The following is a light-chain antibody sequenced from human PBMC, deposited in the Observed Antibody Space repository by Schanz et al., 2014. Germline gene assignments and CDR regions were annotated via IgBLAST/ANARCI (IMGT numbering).Light chain of an antibody. CDR2: EDS. CDR1: SSDVGSFNL. V-gene: IGLV2-8*01. J-gene: IGLJ2*01. CDR3: SSYAGSNNLV. Sequence: QSALTQPASVSGSPGQSITISCTGTSSDVGSFNLVSWYQQHPGKAPKVLIYEDSKRPSGVPDRFSGSKSGNTASLTVSGLQDEDEADYYCSSYAGSNNLVFGGGTKLTVL.